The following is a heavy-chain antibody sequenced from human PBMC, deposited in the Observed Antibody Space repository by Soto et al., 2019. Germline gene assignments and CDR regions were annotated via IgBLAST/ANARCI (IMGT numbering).Heavy chain of an antibody. Sequence: DVQLVESGGDLVEPGGSLRLSCAASGFTFSNAWMDWVRQAPGKGLEWVGRIKSNSDGGTADYAAPVKGRFTISRDDSRNTLNLQMNSLQSEDTAVYYCASGEDFGVAHDLWGQGTLVTVSS. CDR1: GFTFSNAW. CDR3: ASGEDFGVAHDL. CDR2: IKSNSDGGTA. J-gene: IGHJ5*02. V-gene: IGHV3-15*01. D-gene: IGHD3-3*01.